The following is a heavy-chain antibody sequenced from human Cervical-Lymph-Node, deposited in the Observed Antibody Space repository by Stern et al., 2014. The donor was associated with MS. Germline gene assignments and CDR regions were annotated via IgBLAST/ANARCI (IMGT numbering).Heavy chain of an antibody. CDR3: ATGGLTYGSGSFYGMDV. J-gene: IGHJ6*02. CDR1: GYTFSNYF. Sequence: QLVQSGAEVKKPGASVQASCKGSGYTFSNYFIHWVRQAPGQGLAWMGWINPNSGATNYALKFEGWVTMTSDMSISTAYMELGRLKSDDTAVYYCATGGLTYGSGSFYGMDVWGQGTTVTVSS. D-gene: IGHD3-10*01. V-gene: IGHV1-2*04. CDR2: INPNSGAT.